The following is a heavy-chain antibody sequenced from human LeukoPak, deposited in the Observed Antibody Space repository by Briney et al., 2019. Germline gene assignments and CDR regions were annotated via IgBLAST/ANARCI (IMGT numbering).Heavy chain of an antibody. CDR3: ARHSDLCSGSSCPSFDY. D-gene: IGHD2-15*01. J-gene: IGHJ4*02. Sequence: GGSLRLSCAASGFTFDDYGMSWVRQVPGKGLEWVAGINWNNGKTNYADSVKGRFTISRDNAKNSLYLQMNSLRDEDTALYYCARHSDLCSGSSCPSFDYWGQGTLVTVSS. CDR2: INWNNGKT. CDR1: GFTFDDYG. V-gene: IGHV3-20*04.